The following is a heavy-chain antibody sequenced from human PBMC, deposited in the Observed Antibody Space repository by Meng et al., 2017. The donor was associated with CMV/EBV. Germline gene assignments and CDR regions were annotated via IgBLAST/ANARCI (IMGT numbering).Heavy chain of an antibody. V-gene: IGHV4-34*01. D-gene: IGHD3-3*01. CDR2: INHSGST. J-gene: IGHJ4*02. CDR3: ASLRTIFGVVPSNDY. Sequence: VYGGSFSGYDWSWSRQPPGKGLEWIGEINHSGSTNYNPSLKSRVTISVDTSKNQFSLKLSSVTAADTAVYYCASLRTIFGVVPSNDYWGQGTLVTVSS. CDR1: GGSFSGYD.